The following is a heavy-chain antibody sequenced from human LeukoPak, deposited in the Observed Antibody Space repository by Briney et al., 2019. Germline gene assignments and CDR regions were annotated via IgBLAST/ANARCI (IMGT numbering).Heavy chain of an antibody. CDR3: ARVSTYSTSWYDLDY. J-gene: IGHJ4*02. CDR2: INPNSGDT. D-gene: IGHD6-13*01. V-gene: IGHV1-2*02. CDR1: GYTFTGYY. Sequence: ASVKVSCKASGYTFTGYYIHWVRQAPGQGLEWMGWINPNSGDTNYAQKFQGRVTMTRDTSISTAYMELSRLRSDDTAVYYCARVSTYSTSWYDLDYWGQGTLVTVSS.